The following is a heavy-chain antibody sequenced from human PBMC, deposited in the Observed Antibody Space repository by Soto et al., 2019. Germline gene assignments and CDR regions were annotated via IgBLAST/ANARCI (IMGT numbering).Heavy chain of an antibody. CDR3: AKGGCSSTRCLDY. CDR2: SGSGGNT. D-gene: IGHD2-2*01. Sequence: GGSLRLSCAASGFTFSNYAMSWVRQAPGKGLEWVSTSGSGGNTYYADSVKGRFTISRDNSKNTLYLQMNSLRAEDTAVYYCAKGGCSSTRCLDYWGQGTLVTVSS. CDR1: GFTFSNYA. V-gene: IGHV3-23*01. J-gene: IGHJ4*02.